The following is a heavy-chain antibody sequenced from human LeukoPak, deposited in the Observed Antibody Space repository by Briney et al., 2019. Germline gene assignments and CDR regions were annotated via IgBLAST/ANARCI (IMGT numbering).Heavy chain of an antibody. V-gene: IGHV3-43*01. CDR1: GFTFDDYI. D-gene: IGHD3-22*01. Sequence: GGSLRLSCAASGFTFDDYIMLWVRHAPGKGLEWVSLVSWDGDTTYYADSVKGRFTISRDNSKNSLYLQMNSLRTEDTALYYCAKARGLIGGAFDIWGQGTMVTVSS. CDR2: VSWDGDTT. CDR3: AKARGLIGGAFDI. J-gene: IGHJ3*02.